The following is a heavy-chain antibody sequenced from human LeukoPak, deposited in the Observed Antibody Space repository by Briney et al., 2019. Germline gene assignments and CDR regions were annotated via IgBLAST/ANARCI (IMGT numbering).Heavy chain of an antibody. CDR1: GFTFNKSW. J-gene: IGHJ6*03. D-gene: IGHD1-26*01. CDR2: IKEDGTQK. CDR3: AKNRGAGSHFYYHMNV. V-gene: IGHV3-7*03. Sequence: GGSLRLSCAASGFTFNKSWMSWVRQAPGKGPEWVANIKEDGTQKYYVDSVRGRFTISRDNSKNMVYLQVNSLRADDTAVYYCAKNRGAGSHFYYHMNVWGKGTTVTVSS.